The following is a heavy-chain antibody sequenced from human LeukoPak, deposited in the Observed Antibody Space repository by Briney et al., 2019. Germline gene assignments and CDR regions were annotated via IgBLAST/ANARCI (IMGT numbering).Heavy chain of an antibody. CDR3: AKKVVVGATSPYSDFQD. V-gene: IGHV3-23*01. CDR2: ISGSGVTT. Sequence: GGSLRLSCEASGFTFSSYAMSWVRQAPGRGLEWVSAISGSGVTTHYAGSVKGRFSISRDNSKNTLYLQMNSLRAEDTALYYCAKKVVVGATSPYSDFQDWGQGTLVTVSS. D-gene: IGHD1-26*01. J-gene: IGHJ1*01. CDR1: GFTFSSYA.